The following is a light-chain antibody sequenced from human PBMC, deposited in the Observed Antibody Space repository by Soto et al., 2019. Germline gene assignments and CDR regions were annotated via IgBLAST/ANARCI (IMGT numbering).Light chain of an antibody. V-gene: IGKV3D-15*01. CDR2: GAS. CDR1: QSVSSN. Sequence: DILMTQSPATLSVSPGERATLSCRASQSVSSNLAWYQQKPGQAPRLLIYGASTRASGIPARFSGSGSGTEFTLTISSLQSEDFEVYYCQQYNNWPPSYTFGQGTKLEIK. J-gene: IGKJ2*01. CDR3: QQYNNWPPSYT.